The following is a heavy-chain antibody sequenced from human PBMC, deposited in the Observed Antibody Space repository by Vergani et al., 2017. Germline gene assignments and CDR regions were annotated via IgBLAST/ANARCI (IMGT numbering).Heavy chain of an antibody. CDR3: ARDRQDYYDILTGYYGGFDY. CDR1: GYTFTSYY. V-gene: IGHV1-46*01. Sequence: QVQLVQSGAEVKKPGASVKVSCKASGYTFTSYYMHWVRQAPGQGLEWMGIINPSGGSTSYAQKFQGRVTMTRDTSTSTVYMELSSLRSEDQAVYYCARDRQDYYDILTGYYGGFDYWGQGTLVTVSS. CDR2: INPSGGST. D-gene: IGHD3-9*01. J-gene: IGHJ4*02.